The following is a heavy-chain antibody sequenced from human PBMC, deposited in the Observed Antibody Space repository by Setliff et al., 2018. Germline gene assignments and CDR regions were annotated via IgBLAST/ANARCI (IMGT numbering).Heavy chain of an antibody. Sequence: SETLSLTCTVSGGSISRGSYDWSWIRQPAGKGLEWIGEINHSESTNYNPALKSRVTISIDTSRNQFSLKLNSVTAADTAVYYCAADYGDRDSFDYWGQGTLVTVSS. CDR1: GGSISRGSYD. CDR2: INHSEST. J-gene: IGHJ4*02. D-gene: IGHD4-17*01. V-gene: IGHV4-61*10. CDR3: AADYGDRDSFDY.